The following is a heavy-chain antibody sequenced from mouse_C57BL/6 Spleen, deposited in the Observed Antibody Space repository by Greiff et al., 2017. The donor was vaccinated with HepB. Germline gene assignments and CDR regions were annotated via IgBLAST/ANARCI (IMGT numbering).Heavy chain of an antibody. CDR2: IYSGDGDT. J-gene: IGHJ4*01. CDR3: ARGLLRRYAMDY. V-gene: IGHV1-82*01. Sequence: VQLQQSGPELVKPGASVKISCKASGYAFSSSWMNWVKQRPGKGLEWIGRIYSGDGDTNYNGKFKGKATLSADNSSSTAYMQLSSLTSEDSEVYFWARGLLRRYAMDYGGQGTSVTVSS. CDR1: GYAFSSSW. D-gene: IGHD1-2*01.